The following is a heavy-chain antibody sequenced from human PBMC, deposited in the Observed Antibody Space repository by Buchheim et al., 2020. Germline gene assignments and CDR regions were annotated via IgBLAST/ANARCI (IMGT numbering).Heavy chain of an antibody. CDR2: ISGSGDST. V-gene: IGHV3-23*01. CDR3: TERGPNWGFFRY. Sequence: EVQLLESGGDLVQPGGSLRLSCAGSGFTFSTYAMSWVRQAPGRGLEWVSAISGSGDSTYYADSVKGRFTISRDNSKNMLYLQMNSLRAEDTAVYYCTERGPNWGFFRYWGQGTL. CDR1: GFTFSTYA. D-gene: IGHD7-27*01. J-gene: IGHJ4*02.